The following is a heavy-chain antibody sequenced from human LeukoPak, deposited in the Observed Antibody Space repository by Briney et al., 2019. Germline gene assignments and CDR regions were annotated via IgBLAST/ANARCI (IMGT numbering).Heavy chain of an antibody. Sequence: SRSLRLSCAASGFTFDDYAMHGVRQAPGKGLEWVSGISWNSGSIGYADSVKGRFTISRDNAKNSLYLQMNSLRAEDTALYYCAKDTSAFLYSSSWTARGQFDYWGQGTLVTVSS. J-gene: IGHJ4*02. CDR3: AKDTSAFLYSSSWTARGQFDY. CDR2: ISWNSGSI. CDR1: GFTFDDYA. V-gene: IGHV3-9*01. D-gene: IGHD6-13*01.